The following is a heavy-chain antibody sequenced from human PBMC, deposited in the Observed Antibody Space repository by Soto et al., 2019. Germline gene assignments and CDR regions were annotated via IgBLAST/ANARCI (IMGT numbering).Heavy chain of an antibody. CDR2: IIPIFGTA. V-gene: IGHV1-69*01. CDR1: GGTFSSYA. Sequence: QVQLVQSGAEVKKPGSSVKVSCKASGGTFSSYAISWVRQAPGQGLEWMGGIIPIFGTAKYAQKFQGRVTITADESTSTAYMELSSLRSEDTAVYYCARGNYDFWSATQNDAFDIWGQGTMVTVSS. CDR3: ARGNYDFWSATQNDAFDI. J-gene: IGHJ3*02. D-gene: IGHD3-3*01.